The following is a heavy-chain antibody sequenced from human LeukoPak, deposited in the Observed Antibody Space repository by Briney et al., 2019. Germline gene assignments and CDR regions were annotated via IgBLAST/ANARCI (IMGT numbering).Heavy chain of an antibody. CDR3: ARALTDSSGYYYFGNWFDP. V-gene: IGHV1-69*01. J-gene: IGHJ5*02. Sequence: SVRVSCKASGGTFSSYAISWVRQAPGQGLEWMGGIIPIFGTANYAQKFQGRVTITADESTSTAYMELSSLRSEDTAVYYCARALTDSSGYYYFGNWFDPWGQGTLVTVSS. CDR1: GGTFSSYA. CDR2: IIPIFGTA. D-gene: IGHD3-22*01.